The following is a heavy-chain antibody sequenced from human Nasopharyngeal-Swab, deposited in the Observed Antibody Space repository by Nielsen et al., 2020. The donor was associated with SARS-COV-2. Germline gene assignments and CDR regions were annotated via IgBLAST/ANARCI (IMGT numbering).Heavy chain of an antibody. CDR2: IYPGDSDT. CDR1: GYSFTSYW. J-gene: IGHJ4*02. CDR3: ARRRAFGPKMDTAMVSFDY. D-gene: IGHD5-18*01. V-gene: IGHV5-51*01. Sequence: GESLKISCKGSGYSFTSYWIGWVRQMPGKGLEWMGIIYPGDSDTRYSPSFQGQVTISADKSISTAYLQWSSLKASDTAMYYCARRRAFGPKMDTAMVSFDYWGQGTLVTVSS.